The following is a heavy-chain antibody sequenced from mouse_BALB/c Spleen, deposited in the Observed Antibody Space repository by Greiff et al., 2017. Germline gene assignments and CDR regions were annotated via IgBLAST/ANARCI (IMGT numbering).Heavy chain of an antibody. CDR3: ARVCNYSTFYAMDY. Sequence: EVQLQQSGPELVKPGASVKISCKASGYSFTGYYMHWVKQSHVKSLEWIGRINPYNGATSYNQNFKDKASLTVDKSSSTAYMELHSLTSEDSAVYFCARVCNYSTFYAMDYWGQGTSVTVSS. J-gene: IGHJ4*01. D-gene: IGHD2-1*01. CDR2: INPYNGAT. CDR1: GYSFTGYY. V-gene: IGHV1-26*01.